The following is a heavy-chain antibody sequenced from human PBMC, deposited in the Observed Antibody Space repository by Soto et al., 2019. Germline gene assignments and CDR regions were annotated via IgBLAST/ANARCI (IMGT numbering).Heavy chain of an antibody. J-gene: IGHJ3*02. Sequence: QVQLVESGGGVGQPGRSLRLSCAASGFTFSSYAMHWVRQAPGKGLEWVAVISYDGSNKYYADSVKGRFTISRDNSKNTLYLQMNSLRAEDTAVYYCAREPGSSWTNDAFAIWGQGTMVTVSS. D-gene: IGHD6-13*01. CDR2: ISYDGSNK. CDR1: GFTFSSYA. CDR3: AREPGSSWTNDAFAI. V-gene: IGHV3-30-3*01.